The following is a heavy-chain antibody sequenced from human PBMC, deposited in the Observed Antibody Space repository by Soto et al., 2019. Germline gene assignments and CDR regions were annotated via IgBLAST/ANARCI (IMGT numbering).Heavy chain of an antibody. Sequence: SETLSLTCAVSSGSISSSNWWSWVRQPPGTGLEWIGEIYHSGSTNYNPSLKSRVTISVDKSKNQFSLKLSSVTAADTAVYYCAKGHSTGYYYYMDVWGKGTTVTVSS. CDR2: IYHSGST. CDR1: SGSISSSNW. V-gene: IGHV4-4*02. CDR3: AKGHSTGYYYYMDV. J-gene: IGHJ6*03.